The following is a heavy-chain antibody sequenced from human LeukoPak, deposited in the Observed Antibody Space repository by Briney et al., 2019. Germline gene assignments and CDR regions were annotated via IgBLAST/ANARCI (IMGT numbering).Heavy chain of an antibody. Sequence: ASVKVSCKASGYTFTSYGISWVRQAPGQGLEWMGWISAYNGNTNYAQKLQDRVTMTTDTSTSTAYLYLRNLRSDDTAVYYCVRLPLGYCSSTSCLDWGQGTLVTVSS. CDR1: GYTFTSYG. D-gene: IGHD2-2*01. J-gene: IGHJ4*02. V-gene: IGHV1-18*01. CDR2: ISAYNGNT. CDR3: VRLPLGYCSSTSCLD.